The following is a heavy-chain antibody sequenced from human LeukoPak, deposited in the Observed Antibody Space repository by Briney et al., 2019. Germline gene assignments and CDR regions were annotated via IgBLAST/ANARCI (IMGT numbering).Heavy chain of an antibody. CDR3: AKLMPDYYDSSQNWFDP. CDR1: GGTFISYA. J-gene: IGHJ5*02. V-gene: IGHV1-69*05. CDR2: IIPIFGTA. D-gene: IGHD3-22*01. Sequence: AVTVSFTGSGGTFISYAISWVRQAPGQGGEWMGGIIPIFGTANYAQKFQGRVTITTDESPSTAYMELSSLRSEDTAVYYCAKLMPDYYDSSQNWFDPWGQGTLVTVSS.